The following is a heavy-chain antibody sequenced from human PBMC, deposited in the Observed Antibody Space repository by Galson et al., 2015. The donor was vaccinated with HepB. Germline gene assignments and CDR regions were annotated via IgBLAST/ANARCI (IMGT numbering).Heavy chain of an antibody. CDR1: GFTFSSYS. J-gene: IGHJ4*02. CDR3: AKDSTSWSHPGFRWDYPDY. Sequence: SLRLSCAASGFTFSSYSMNWVRQAPGKGLEWVSSISSSSSYIYYADSVKGRFTISRDNSKNTLYLQMNSLRAEDTAVYYCAKDSTSWSHPGFRWDYPDYWGQGTLVTVSS. D-gene: IGHD2/OR15-2a*01. V-gene: IGHV3-21*04. CDR2: ISSSSSYI.